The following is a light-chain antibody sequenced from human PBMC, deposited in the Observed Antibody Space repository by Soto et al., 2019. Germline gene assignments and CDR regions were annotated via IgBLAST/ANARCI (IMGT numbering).Light chain of an antibody. CDR2: AAS. Sequence: AIRMTQSPSSFSASTGDRVTITCRASQGISSYLAWYQQKPGKAPKLLIYAASTLQSGVPSRFSGSGSGTDFTLTISCLQSVDFATYYCQQYYSYPPTCGQGTKVEIK. CDR3: QQYYSYPPT. V-gene: IGKV1-8*01. J-gene: IGKJ1*01. CDR1: QGISSY.